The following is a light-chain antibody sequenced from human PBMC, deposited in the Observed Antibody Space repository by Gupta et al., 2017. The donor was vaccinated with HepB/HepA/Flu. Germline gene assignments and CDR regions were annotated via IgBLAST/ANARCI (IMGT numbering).Light chain of an antibody. CDR2: GAS. CDR3: QQYGSSPWT. V-gene: IGKV3-20*01. J-gene: IGKJ1*01. Sequence: EIVLTPSPGTLSLSPGERATLHCMASQSVSSSYLAWYQQKPGQAPRLLIYGASSRATGIPDRFSGSGSGTDFTLTISRLEPEDFAVYYCQQYGSSPWTFGQGTKVEIK. CDR1: QSVSSSY.